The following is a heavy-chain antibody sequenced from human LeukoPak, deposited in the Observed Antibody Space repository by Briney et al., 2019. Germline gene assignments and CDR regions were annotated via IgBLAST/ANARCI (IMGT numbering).Heavy chain of an antibody. CDR1: GGTFSSYA. CDR2: IIPMIGTT. Sequence: SVKVSCKASGGTFSSYAISWVRQAPGQGLQWVGGIIPMIGTTNFAQKFQGRVTITADASTSTAYMELNSLTSEDTAVYYCARDRAIPKADVFDIWGQGTMVTVSS. J-gene: IGHJ3*02. CDR3: ARDRAIPKADVFDI. V-gene: IGHV1-69*13.